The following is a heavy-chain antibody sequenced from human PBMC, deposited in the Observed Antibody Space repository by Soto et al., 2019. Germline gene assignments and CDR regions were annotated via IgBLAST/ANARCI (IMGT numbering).Heavy chain of an antibody. CDR2: ISWNSGSI. J-gene: IGHJ6*02. CDR3: AKDSAIPYYYYGLDV. Sequence: GGSLRLSCAASGFTFDDYAMHWVRQAPGKGLEWVSGISWNSGSIGYADSVKGRFTISRDNAKNSLYLQMNSLRAEDTALYYCAKDSAIPYYYYGLDVWGQGTTVTVSS. CDR1: GFTFDDYA. V-gene: IGHV3-9*01.